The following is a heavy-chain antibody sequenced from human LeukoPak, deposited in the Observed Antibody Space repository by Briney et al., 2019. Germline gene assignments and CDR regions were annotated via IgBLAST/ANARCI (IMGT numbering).Heavy chain of an antibody. Sequence: GGSLRLPCAASGFTFSTYWMTWVRQAPGKGLEWVANINQGGSGKYYVDSVKGRFTISRDNAKNSLYLQINSLRAEDTAVYFCARDRVTNSYDYYGLDVWGQGTTVSVSS. CDR1: GFTFSTYW. D-gene: IGHD3-10*01. CDR2: INQGGSGK. J-gene: IGHJ6*02. V-gene: IGHV3-7*03. CDR3: ARDRVTNSYDYYGLDV.